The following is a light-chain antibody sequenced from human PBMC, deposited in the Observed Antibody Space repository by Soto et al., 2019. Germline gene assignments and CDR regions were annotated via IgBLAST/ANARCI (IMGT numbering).Light chain of an antibody. V-gene: IGLV2-14*01. CDR3: SSYTSSSTSVV. CDR1: SSEVGGYNY. CDR2: EVN. Sequence: QSALTQPASVSGSTRQSITSSCTRTSSEVGGYNYVSWYQQHPGKAPKLMIYEVNNRPSGVSNRFSGSKSGNTASLTISGLQAEDEADYYCSSYTSSSTSVVFGGGTKLTVL. J-gene: IGLJ2*01.